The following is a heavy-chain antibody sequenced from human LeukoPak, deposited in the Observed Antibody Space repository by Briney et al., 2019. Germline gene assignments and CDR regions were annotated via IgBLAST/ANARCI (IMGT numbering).Heavy chain of an antibody. J-gene: IGHJ6*04. V-gene: IGHV3-11*04. CDR3: AELGITMIGGV. Sequence: GGSLRLSCAASGFTFGDYDMSWTRQAPGKGLEWVSYISSSGSTIYYADSVKGRFTISRDNAKNSLYLQMNSLRAEDTAVYYCAELGITMIGGVWGKGTTVTISS. D-gene: IGHD3-10*02. CDR2: ISSSGSTI. CDR1: GFTFGDYD.